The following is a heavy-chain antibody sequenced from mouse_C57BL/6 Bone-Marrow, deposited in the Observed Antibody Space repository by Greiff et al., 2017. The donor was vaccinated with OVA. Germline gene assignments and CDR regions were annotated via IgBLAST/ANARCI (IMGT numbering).Heavy chain of an antibody. J-gene: IGHJ3*01. D-gene: IGHD4-1*01. CDR1: GFTFSSYG. Sequence: VQLKESGGDLVKPGGSLKLSCAASGFTFSSYGMSWVRQTPDKRLEWVATISSGGSYTYYPDSVKGRFTISRDNAKNTLYLQMSSLKSEDTAMYYCARGLTGTFFAYWGQGTLVTVSA. V-gene: IGHV5-6*01. CDR3: ARGLTGTFFAY. CDR2: ISSGGSYT.